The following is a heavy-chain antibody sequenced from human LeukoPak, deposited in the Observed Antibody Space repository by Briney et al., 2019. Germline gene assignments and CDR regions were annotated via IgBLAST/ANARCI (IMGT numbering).Heavy chain of an antibody. CDR2: INPNSGGT. Sequence: GASVKVSCKASEYTFTGYYMHWVRQAPGQGLEWMGWINPNSGGTNYAQKFQGRVTMTRDTSISTAYMELSRLRSDDTAVYYCARTSDLWGETDYWGQGTLVTVSS. CDR1: EYTFTGYY. J-gene: IGHJ4*02. D-gene: IGHD3-16*01. CDR3: ARTSDLWGETDY. V-gene: IGHV1-2*02.